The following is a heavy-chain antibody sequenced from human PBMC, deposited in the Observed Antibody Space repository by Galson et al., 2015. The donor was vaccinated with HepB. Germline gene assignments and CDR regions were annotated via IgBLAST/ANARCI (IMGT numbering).Heavy chain of an antibody. Sequence: QSGAEVKKPGESLKISCKGSGYSFTSYWIGWVRQMPGKGLEWMGIIYPGDSDTRYSPSFRGQVTISADKSISTAYLQWSSLKASDTAMYYCARRLGRYFDDYRGWFDPWGQGTLVTVSS. CDR2: IYPGDSDT. CDR3: ARRLGRYFDDYRGWFDP. CDR1: GYSFTSYW. D-gene: IGHD3-9*01. V-gene: IGHV5-51*01. J-gene: IGHJ5*02.